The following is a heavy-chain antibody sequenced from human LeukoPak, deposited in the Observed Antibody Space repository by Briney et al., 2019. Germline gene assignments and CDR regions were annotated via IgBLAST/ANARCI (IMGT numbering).Heavy chain of an antibody. CDR1: GGSFSGYY. CDR2: INHSGST. CDR3: ARRGLDSSGSYFDY. Sequence: SETLSLTCAVYGGSFSGYYWSWIRQPPGKGLEWIGEINHSGSTNYNPSLKSRVTISVDTSKNQFSLKLSSVTAADTAVYYCARRGLDSSGSYFDYWGQGTLVTVSS. J-gene: IGHJ4*02. D-gene: IGHD6-19*01. V-gene: IGHV4-34*01.